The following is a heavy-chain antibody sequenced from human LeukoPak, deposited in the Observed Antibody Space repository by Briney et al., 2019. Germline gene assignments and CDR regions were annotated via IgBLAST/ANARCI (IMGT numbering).Heavy chain of an antibody. J-gene: IGHJ4*02. Sequence: SQTLSLTCTVSGGSISSGGYYWSWIRQPPGKGLDWIGYIYYSGSTNYNPSLKSRVTISVDTSKNQFSLKLSSMTAADTAVYYCAKQPIYGDHFDSWGQGTLVTVSS. CDR1: GGSISSGGYY. CDR3: AKQPIYGDHFDS. D-gene: IGHD4-17*01. V-gene: IGHV4-61*08. CDR2: IYYSGST.